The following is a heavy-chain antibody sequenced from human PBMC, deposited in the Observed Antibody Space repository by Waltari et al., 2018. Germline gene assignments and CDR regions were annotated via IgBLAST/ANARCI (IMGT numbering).Heavy chain of an antibody. CDR3: ARKAGSCSGDACWALDY. CDR1: GATFTANA. Sequence: QVQLVQSGAEVKKPGSSVKVSCKVSGATFTANAVSWVRQAPGQGLGWRGGAIPVLGAPRCSPKVQDSVTITADDSSTTAYLELSNLRSEDTAKYYCARKAGSCSGDACWALDYWGQGTLVTVSS. J-gene: IGHJ4*02. D-gene: IGHD2-15*01. CDR2: AIPVLGAP. V-gene: IGHV1-69*01.